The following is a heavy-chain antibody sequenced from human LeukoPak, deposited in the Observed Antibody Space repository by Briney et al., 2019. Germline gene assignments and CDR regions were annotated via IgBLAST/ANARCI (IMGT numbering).Heavy chain of an antibody. J-gene: IGHJ4*02. CDR2: IYYSGTT. Sequence: SETLSLTCTVSSSSISTNSWIWIRQPPGKGLEWIGYIYYSGTTNYNPSLKSRVTISVDTSKIQFSLKLSSATAADTAIYYCARGAYDSSGHYYYFDYWGQGTLVTVSS. D-gene: IGHD3-22*01. V-gene: IGHV4-59*01. CDR3: ARGAYDSSGHYYYFDY. CDR1: SSSISTNS.